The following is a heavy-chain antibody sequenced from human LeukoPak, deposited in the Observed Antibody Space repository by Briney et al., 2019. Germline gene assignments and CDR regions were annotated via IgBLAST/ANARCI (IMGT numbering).Heavy chain of an antibody. D-gene: IGHD2-15*01. CDR1: GVYISSYY. CDR2: IYYSGST. J-gene: IGHJ4*02. Sequence: SETLSLTCTVSGVYISSYYWSWIRQPPGKGLEWSGYIYYSGSTNYNPSLKSRVTISVDTSKNQSSLKLSSVTAADTAVYYCARGQYCSGGSCYSGFDYWGQGTLVTVSS. CDR3: ARGQYCSGGSCYSGFDY. V-gene: IGHV4-59*08.